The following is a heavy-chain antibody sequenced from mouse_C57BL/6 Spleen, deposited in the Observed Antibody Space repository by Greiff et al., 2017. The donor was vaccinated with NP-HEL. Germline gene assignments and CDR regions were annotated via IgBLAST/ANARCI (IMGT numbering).Heavy chain of an antibody. J-gene: IGHJ2*01. V-gene: IGHV1-26*01. CDR2: INPNNGGT. CDR1: GYTFTDYY. Sequence: EVQLQQSGPELVKPGASVKISCKASGYTFTDYYMNWVKQSHGKSLEWIGDINPNNGGTSYNQKFKGKATLTVDKSSSTAYMELRSLTSEDSAVYYCARYHSGDYFDYWGQGTTLTVSS. D-gene: IGHD2-12*01. CDR3: ARYHSGDYFDY.